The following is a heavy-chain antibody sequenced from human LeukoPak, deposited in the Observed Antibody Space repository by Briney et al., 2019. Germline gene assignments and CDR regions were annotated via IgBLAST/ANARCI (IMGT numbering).Heavy chain of an antibody. D-gene: IGHD5-18*01. CDR3: ATQSGYSYGFDDY. V-gene: IGHV1-69*05. Sequence: SVKVSCKASGGTFTSYAISWVRQAPGQGLEWMGRIIPIFGTANYAQMFQGRVTITTDESTSTACMELSSLRSEDTAVYYCATQSGYSYGFDDYWGQGTLVTVSS. CDR1: GGTFTSYA. CDR2: IIPIFGTA. J-gene: IGHJ4*02.